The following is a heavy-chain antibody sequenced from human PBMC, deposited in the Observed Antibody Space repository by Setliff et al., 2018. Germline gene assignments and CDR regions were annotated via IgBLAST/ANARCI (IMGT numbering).Heavy chain of an antibody. CDR3: ARERIYDGLNYNGMDV. CDR2: ISPHTGKT. V-gene: IGHV1-18*01. Sequence: ASVKVSCKASGYTFSDYIINWVRQAPGQGLEWVGWISPHTGKTYSAQKLQGRVTMTTDTSTGTAYMELRSLRSDDTAVYYCARERIYDGLNYNGMDVWGQGATVTVSS. J-gene: IGHJ6*01. CDR1: GYTFSDYI. D-gene: IGHD3-3*01.